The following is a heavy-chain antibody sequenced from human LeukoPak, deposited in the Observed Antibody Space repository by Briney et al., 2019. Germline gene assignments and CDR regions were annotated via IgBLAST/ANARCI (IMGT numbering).Heavy chain of an antibody. CDR2: IYYSGST. CDR3: ARSRITMVRGVNEFDY. CDR1: GGSISSYY. J-gene: IGHJ4*02. D-gene: IGHD3-10*01. V-gene: IGHV4-59*01. Sequence: SETLSLTCTVSGGSISSYYWSWIRQPPGKGLEWIGYIYYSGSTNYNPSLKSRVTISVDTSKNQFSLKLSSVTAADTAVYYCARSRITMVRGVNEFDYWGQGTLVTVSS.